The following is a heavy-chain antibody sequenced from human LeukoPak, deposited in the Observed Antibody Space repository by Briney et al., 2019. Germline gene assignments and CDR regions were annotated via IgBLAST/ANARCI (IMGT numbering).Heavy chain of an antibody. CDR1: GYTLTELS. CDR3: AKDRAASYYGSGSYSSDY. Sequence: ASVKVSCKVSGYTLTELSMHWVRQAPGKGLEWMGGSDPEDGETIYAQKFQGRVTMTEDTSTDTAYMDLSSLRSEDTAVYYCAKDRAASYYGSGSYSSDYWGQGTLVTVSS. V-gene: IGHV1-24*01. D-gene: IGHD3-10*01. J-gene: IGHJ4*02. CDR2: SDPEDGET.